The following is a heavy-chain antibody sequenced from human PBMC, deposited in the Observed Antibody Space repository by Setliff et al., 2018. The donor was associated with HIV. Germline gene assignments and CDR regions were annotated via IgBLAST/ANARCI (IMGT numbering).Heavy chain of an antibody. D-gene: IGHD6-13*01. CDR2: VYFSGDA. Sequence: SETLSLTFTVSSGSIDRFFWSWIRQPPGKGLEWIGNVYFSGDATYNPSLKSRATISISTSRNQFSLKLKSVTAADTAIYYCARDIAAAYFDYWGPGTLVTVSS. CDR1: SGSIDRFF. V-gene: IGHV4-59*01. CDR3: ARDIAAAYFDY. J-gene: IGHJ4*02.